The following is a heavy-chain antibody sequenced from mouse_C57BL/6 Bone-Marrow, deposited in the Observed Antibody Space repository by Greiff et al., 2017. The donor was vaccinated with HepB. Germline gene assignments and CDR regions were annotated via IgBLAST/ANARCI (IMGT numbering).Heavy chain of an antibody. V-gene: IGHV1-55*01. CDR2: IYPGSGST. J-gene: IGHJ2*01. CDR1: GYTFTSYW. Sequence: QVQLQQPGAELVKPGASVKMSCKASGYTFTSYWITWVKQRPGQGLEWIGDIYPGSGSTNYNEKFKSKATLTVDTSSSTAYMQRSSLTSEDSAVYYCASGDGNYFFFDYWGQGTTLTVSS. CDR3: ASGDGNYFFFDY. D-gene: IGHD2-1*01.